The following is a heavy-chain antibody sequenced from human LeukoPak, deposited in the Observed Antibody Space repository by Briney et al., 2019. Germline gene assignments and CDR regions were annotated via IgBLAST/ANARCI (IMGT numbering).Heavy chain of an antibody. D-gene: IGHD3-10*01. J-gene: IGHJ4*02. Sequence: GGSLRLSCAASGFTFSSYGMHWVRQAPRKGLEWVAVIWYDGSNKYYADSVKGRFTISRDNSKNTLYLQMNSLRAEDTAVYYCASDYGSGSSTPTMYLDYWGQGTLVTVSS. V-gene: IGHV3-33*01. CDR2: IWYDGSNK. CDR1: GFTFSSYG. CDR3: ASDYGSGSSTPTMYLDY.